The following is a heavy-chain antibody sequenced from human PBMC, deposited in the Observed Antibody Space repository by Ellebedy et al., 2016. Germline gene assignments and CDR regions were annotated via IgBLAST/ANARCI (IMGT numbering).Heavy chain of an antibody. Sequence: ASVKVSXXASGYTFTGYYMHWVRQAPGQGLEWMGWINPNSGGTNYAQKFQGRVTMTRDTSISTAYMELSRLRSDDTAVYYCAREKGYSSGWYGEWGQGTLVTVSS. D-gene: IGHD6-19*01. CDR3: AREKGYSSGWYGE. CDR2: INPNSGGT. V-gene: IGHV1-2*02. J-gene: IGHJ4*02. CDR1: GYTFTGYY.